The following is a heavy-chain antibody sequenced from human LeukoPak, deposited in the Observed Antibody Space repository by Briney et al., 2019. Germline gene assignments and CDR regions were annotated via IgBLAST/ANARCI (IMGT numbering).Heavy chain of an antibody. Sequence: SVKVSCKASGGTFSSYAISWVRQAPGQGLEWMGRNIPIFGTANYAQKFQGRVTITTDESTSTAYMELSSLRSEDTAVYYCARGMSQKPFYDFWSGYFSSGDHGFDYWGQGTLVTVSS. CDR2: NIPIFGTA. CDR3: ARGMSQKPFYDFWSGYFSSGDHGFDY. J-gene: IGHJ4*02. D-gene: IGHD3-3*01. V-gene: IGHV1-69*05. CDR1: GGTFSSYA.